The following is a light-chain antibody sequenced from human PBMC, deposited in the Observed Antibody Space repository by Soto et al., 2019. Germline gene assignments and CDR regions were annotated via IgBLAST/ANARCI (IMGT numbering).Light chain of an antibody. V-gene: IGKV3-20*01. CDR3: QQYDSTPFT. CDR2: GAS. CDR1: QTVSSSY. J-gene: IGKJ3*01. Sequence: EIVLTQSPGTLSLSPGERATLSCRASQTVSSSYLAWYQQKPGQAPSLLIYGASSRATGIPDGFSGSGSGTDFTLTISRLEPDDCAVYYCQQYDSTPFTFGPGTKVHIK.